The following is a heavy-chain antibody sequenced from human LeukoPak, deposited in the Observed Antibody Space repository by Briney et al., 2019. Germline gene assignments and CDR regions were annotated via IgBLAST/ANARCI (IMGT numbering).Heavy chain of an antibody. CDR1: GFTISSNY. V-gene: IGHV3-66*01. CDR3: ARDLNTARFDY. D-gene: IGHD5-18*01. J-gene: IGHJ4*02. CDR2: IYGGGSP. Sequence: GGSLRLSCAASGFTISSNYVNWVRQAPGKGLEWVSAIYGGGSPYYVDSVKGRFTISRDNSKNTLYLQMNSLRAEDTAVYYCARDLNTARFDYWGQGTLVTVSS.